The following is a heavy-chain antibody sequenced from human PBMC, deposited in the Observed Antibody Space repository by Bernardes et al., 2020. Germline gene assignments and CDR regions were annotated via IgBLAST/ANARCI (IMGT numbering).Heavy chain of an antibody. CDR2: ISGSGGST. J-gene: IGHJ4*02. CDR1: GFTFSSYA. V-gene: IGHV3-23*01. Sequence: GSLRLSCAASGFTFSSYAMSWVRQAPGKGLEWVSAISGSGGSTYYADSVKGRFTISRDNSKNTLYLQMNSLRAEDTAVYYCARGGSGSYYSRPFDYWGQGTLVTVSS. D-gene: IGHD1-26*01. CDR3: ARGGSGSYYSRPFDY.